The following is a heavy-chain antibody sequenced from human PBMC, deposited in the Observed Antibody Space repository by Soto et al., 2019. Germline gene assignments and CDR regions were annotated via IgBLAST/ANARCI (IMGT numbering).Heavy chain of an antibody. CDR2: INHSGST. D-gene: IGHD3-3*01. CDR1: GGSFSGYY. J-gene: IGHJ4*02. CDR3: AAGRKDYDFWSGYYGRLDY. V-gene: IGHV4-34*01. Sequence: KTSETLSLTCAVYGGSFSGYYWSWIRQPPGKGLEWIGEINHSGSTNYNPSLKSRVTISVDTSKNQFSLKLSSVTAADTAVYYCAAGRKDYDFWSGYYGRLDYWGQGTLVTVSS.